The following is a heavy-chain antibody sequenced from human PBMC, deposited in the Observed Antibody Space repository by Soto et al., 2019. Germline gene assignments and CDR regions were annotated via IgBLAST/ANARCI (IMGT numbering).Heavy chain of an antibody. D-gene: IGHD4-17*01. J-gene: IGHJ2*01. CDR2: VSYDGDYK. V-gene: IGHV3-30*18. CDR3: AKGTTVTPWRYLDL. Sequence: QEQLVESGGGVVQPGRSLRLSCAAARFTFSSYGMHWVRQAPGKGLEWMAVVSYDGDYKNYADSVKGRFTISRDNSKHTLYLPMDSLRAEDTAVYYCAKGTTVTPWRYLDLWGPGTLVTVSS. CDR1: RFTFSSYG.